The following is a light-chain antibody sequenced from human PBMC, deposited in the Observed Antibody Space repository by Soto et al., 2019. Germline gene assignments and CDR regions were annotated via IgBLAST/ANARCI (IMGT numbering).Light chain of an antibody. CDR1: QSLVYSDGNTY. CDR2: KVS. V-gene: IGKV2-30*01. CDR3: MQGTHLYT. Sequence: DVVMTQSPLSLPVTLGQPASISCRSSQSLVYSDGNTYLNWFQQRPGQSPRRLIYKVSNRDSGVPDRFNGSGSGTDFTLKISRVEAEDVGVYYCMQGTHLYTFGQGTKLESK. J-gene: IGKJ2*01.